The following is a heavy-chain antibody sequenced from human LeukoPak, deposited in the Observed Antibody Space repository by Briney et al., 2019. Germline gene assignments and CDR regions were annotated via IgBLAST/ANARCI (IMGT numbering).Heavy chain of an antibody. CDR3: ARAERYSSSWYGDFQH. Sequence: PGGSLRLSCAASGFTFSSYEMNWVRQAPGKGLEWVSYISSSGSTIYYADSVKGRFTISRDNAKNSLYLQMNSLRAEDTAVYYCARAERYSSSWYGDFQHWGQGTLVTVSS. D-gene: IGHD6-13*01. CDR2: ISSSGSTI. CDR1: GFTFSSYE. J-gene: IGHJ1*01. V-gene: IGHV3-48*03.